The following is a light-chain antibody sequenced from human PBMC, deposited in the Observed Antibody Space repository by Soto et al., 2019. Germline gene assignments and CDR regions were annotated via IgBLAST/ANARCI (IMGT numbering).Light chain of an antibody. V-gene: IGKV3-11*01. CDR3: QHRSNSPPTWT. CDR1: QSIGSY. CDR2: DAS. Sequence: EIVLTQSPATLSLSPGDRATLSCRASQSIGSYLAWYQQRPGQAPRLLIYDASNRATGIPARFSGSGSGTDFTLTITSLELEDFAVYFCQHRSNSPPTWTFGHGTKVEIK. J-gene: IGKJ1*01.